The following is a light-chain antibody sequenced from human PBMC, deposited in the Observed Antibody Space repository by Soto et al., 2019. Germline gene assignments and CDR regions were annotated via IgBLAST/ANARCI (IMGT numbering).Light chain of an antibody. V-gene: IGLV2-14*01. CDR1: SSDVGGYNY. CDR2: DVS. CDR3: SSYTRSSTLEVV. Sequence: QSALTQPASVSGSPGQSITISCTGTSSDVGGYNYVSWYQQHPGKAPKLMIFDVSNRPSGVSNRFAGAQSGNTASLTISGLQAEDEADYYWSSYTRSSTLEVVFCGGTKMTVL. J-gene: IGLJ2*01.